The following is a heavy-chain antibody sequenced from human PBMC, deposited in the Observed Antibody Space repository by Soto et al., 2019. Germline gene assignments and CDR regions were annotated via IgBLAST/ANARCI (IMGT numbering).Heavy chain of an antibody. V-gene: IGHV3-23*01. D-gene: IGHD6-6*01. CDR3: AKEVIGARRGPHN. CDR1: GFPLSDYV. J-gene: IGHJ1*01. CDR2: ISGSIGHT. Sequence: EVQLLESGGGLVQPGGSRTLSCAASGFPLSDYVVTWVRQAPGKGLEWVSGISGSIGHTYYADSVKGRFTISRDSSKNTVYLQLKSLRAEDTAVYYCAKEVIGARRGPHNWGQGTLVTVSS.